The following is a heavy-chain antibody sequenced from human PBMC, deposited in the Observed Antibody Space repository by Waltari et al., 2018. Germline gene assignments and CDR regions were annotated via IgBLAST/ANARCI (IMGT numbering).Heavy chain of an antibody. D-gene: IGHD3-3*01. CDR1: GFIFTSYA. Sequence: EVQLLESGGGLVQPGGSLRLYCAASGFIFTSYAMSWVRQAPGTGREWVSGISGSGGTTYYAASVNGRRTISRDNSNDTVYLQMNSLTAEDTAVYYCAKTQDFDFWSGSYFDHWGQGALVNVFS. CDR3: AKTQDFDFWSGSYFDH. V-gene: IGHV3-23*01. J-gene: IGHJ4*02. CDR2: ISGSGGTT.